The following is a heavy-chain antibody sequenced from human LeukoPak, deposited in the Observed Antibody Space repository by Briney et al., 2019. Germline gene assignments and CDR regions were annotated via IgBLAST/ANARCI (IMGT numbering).Heavy chain of an antibody. D-gene: IGHD2-8*01. CDR2: ISDTGATT. CDR3: AKDTSIGRYCTNGVCSPFDY. J-gene: IGHJ4*02. Sequence: PGGSLRLSCAASGFTFSNYAMSWVRQAPGKGLEWVSAISDTGATTYDADSVKGRFTISRDNSRSTLYLQMNSLRAEDTALYYCAKDTSIGRYCTNGVCSPFDYWGQGTLVTVSS. V-gene: IGHV3-23*01. CDR1: GFTFSNYA.